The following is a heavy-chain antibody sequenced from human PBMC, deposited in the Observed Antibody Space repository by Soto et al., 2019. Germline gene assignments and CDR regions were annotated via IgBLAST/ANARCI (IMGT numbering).Heavy chain of an antibody. D-gene: IGHD3-16*01. CDR1: GGSIINYD. CDR2: MYYSGST. J-gene: IGHJ5*02. CDR3: ARGDRLRLRTWFDP. V-gene: IGHV4-59*01. Sequence: PSETLSLTCTVAGGSIINYDWSWIRQSPGKGLEWIGYMYYSGSTNYNPSLKSRVTISVDTSKNQFSLKLSSVTPADTAVYYCARGDRLRLRTWFDPWGQGTPVTVSS.